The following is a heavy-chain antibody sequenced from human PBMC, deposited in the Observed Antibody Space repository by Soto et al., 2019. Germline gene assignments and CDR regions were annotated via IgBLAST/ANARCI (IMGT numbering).Heavy chain of an antibody. D-gene: IGHD3-22*01. CDR2: IIPIFGTA. CDR3: ASSYYDGSGYLPNWFDP. J-gene: IGHJ5*02. V-gene: IGHV1-69*13. Sequence: GASVEVTCKASGGTFSSYAISWVRQAPGQGLEWMGGIIPIFGTANYAQKFQGRVTITADESTSTAYMELSSLRSEDTAVYYCASSYYDGSGYLPNWFDPWGQGTLVTVSS. CDR1: GGTFSSYA.